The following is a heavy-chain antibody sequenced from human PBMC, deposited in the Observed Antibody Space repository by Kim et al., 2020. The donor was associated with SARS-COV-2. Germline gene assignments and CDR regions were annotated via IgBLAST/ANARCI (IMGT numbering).Heavy chain of an antibody. J-gene: IGHJ2*01. CDR1: GFTFSSYA. CDR3: AKEYGYSSGWYIDWYFDL. D-gene: IGHD6-19*01. Sequence: GGSLRLSCAASGFTFSSYAMSWVRQAPGKGLEWVSAISGSGGSTYYADSVKGRFTISRDNSKNTLYLQMNSLRAEDTAVYYCAKEYGYSSGWYIDWYFDLWGRGTLVTVSS. V-gene: IGHV3-23*01. CDR2: ISGSGGST.